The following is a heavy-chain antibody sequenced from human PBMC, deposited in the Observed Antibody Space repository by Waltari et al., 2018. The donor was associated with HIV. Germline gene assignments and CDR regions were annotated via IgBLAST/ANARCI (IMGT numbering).Heavy chain of an antibody. D-gene: IGHD3-9*01. V-gene: IGHV3-74*01. J-gene: IGHJ4*02. CDR3: ARASHYFEFSTFDGDYYFDL. CDR2: INSDGSTK. CDR1: GFSFYNHW. Sequence: VQQVVSGVGPITTGGSLRPSWPASGFSFYNHWLARFPQGPGKGLVWIARINSDGSTKEYADAVKGRFVIARDNGRNTVYLQLNSLRVEDTAVYFCARASHYFEFSTFDGDYYFDLWGRGTRVAVSS.